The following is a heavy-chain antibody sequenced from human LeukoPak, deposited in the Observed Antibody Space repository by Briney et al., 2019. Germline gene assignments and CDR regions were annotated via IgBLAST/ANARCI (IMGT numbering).Heavy chain of an antibody. V-gene: IGHV3-23*01. Sequence: PGGSLRLSCAASGFTFSSYAMSWVRQAPGKGLEWVSAISGSGGSTYYADSVKGRFTISRDNSKNTLYLQMNSLRAEDTAVYYCARDFEWELDAFDIWGQGTMVTVSS. CDR2: ISGSGGST. J-gene: IGHJ3*02. CDR1: GFTFSSYA. CDR3: ARDFEWELDAFDI. D-gene: IGHD1-26*01.